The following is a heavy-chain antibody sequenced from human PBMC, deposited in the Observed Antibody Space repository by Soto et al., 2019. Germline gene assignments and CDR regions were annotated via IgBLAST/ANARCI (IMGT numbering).Heavy chain of an antibody. CDR2: IYHTGST. CDR3: CRSGPSHLPPGE. CDR1: GYSISSGFY. Sequence: SETLSLTCAVSGYSISSGFYWGWFRQPPGKGLEWIGNIYHTGSTYYNPSLKSRVTLSVDTSNNQFSLKLTSVTAADTAVYYCCRSGPSHLPPGEWGQGILVTVSS. V-gene: IGHV4-38-2*01. D-gene: IGHD2-15*01. J-gene: IGHJ4*02.